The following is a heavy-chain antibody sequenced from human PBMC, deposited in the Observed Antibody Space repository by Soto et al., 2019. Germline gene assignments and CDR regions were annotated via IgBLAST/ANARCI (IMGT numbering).Heavy chain of an antibody. Sequence: SETLSLTSTVSGGCISSYYWSWIRQPPGKGLEWIGYIYYSGSTNYNPSLKRRGTISGDTSKKQFSLKLSSVTAEETAVYYCTSGMGELSLSYYYYYYIDVWGKGTTVTVSS. D-gene: IGHD3-16*02. J-gene: IGHJ6*03. CDR1: GGCISSYY. CDR3: TSGMGELSLSYYYYYYIDV. CDR2: IYYSGST. V-gene: IGHV4-59*01.